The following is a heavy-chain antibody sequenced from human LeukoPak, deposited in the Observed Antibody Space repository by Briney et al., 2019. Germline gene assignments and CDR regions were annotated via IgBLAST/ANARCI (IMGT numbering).Heavy chain of an antibody. CDR1: GGSISSYY. V-gene: IGHV4-59*01. J-gene: IGHJ4*02. CDR3: ARDRFPGAVTGTNY. CDR2: IYYSGSA. D-gene: IGHD6-19*01. Sequence: SETLSLTCTVSGGSISSYYWSWIRQPPGKGPEWIGYIYYSGSANYNPSLKSRVTISVDTSKNQFSLKLSPVTAADTAVYYCARDRFPGAVTGTNYWGQGTLVTVSS.